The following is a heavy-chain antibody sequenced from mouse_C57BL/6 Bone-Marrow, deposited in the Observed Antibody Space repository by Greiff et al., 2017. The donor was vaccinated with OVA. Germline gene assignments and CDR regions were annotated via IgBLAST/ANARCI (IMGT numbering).Heavy chain of an antibody. CDR3: ARRRQLRRGAMDY. CDR2: IYPRSGNT. CDR1: GYTFTSYG. Sequence: QVQLQQSAAELARPGASVKLSCKASGYTFTSYGISWVKQRTGQGLEWIGEIYPRSGNTYYNEKFKGKATLTADKSSSTAYMELRSLTSEDSAVYFCARRRQLRRGAMDYWGQGTSVTVSS. V-gene: IGHV1-81*01. D-gene: IGHD3-2*02. J-gene: IGHJ4*01.